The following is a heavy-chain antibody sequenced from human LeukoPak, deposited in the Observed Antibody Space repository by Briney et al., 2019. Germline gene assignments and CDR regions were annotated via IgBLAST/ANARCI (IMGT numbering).Heavy chain of an antibody. D-gene: IGHD4-23*01. CDR1: GGPINYYY. V-gene: IGHV4-59*01. Sequence: SETLSLTCTVSGGPINYYYWSWIRQPPGKGLEWIGYIYYSGSTNYNPSLKSRVTISVDTSKNQFSLKLSSVTAADTAVYYCARGEGSTVVPDAFDIWGQGTMVTVSS. CDR3: ARGEGSTVVPDAFDI. J-gene: IGHJ3*02. CDR2: IYYSGST.